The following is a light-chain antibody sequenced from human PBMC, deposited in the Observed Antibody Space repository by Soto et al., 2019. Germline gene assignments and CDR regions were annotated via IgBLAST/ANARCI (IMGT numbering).Light chain of an antibody. V-gene: IGKV3-20*01. J-gene: IGKJ4*01. CDR1: QSVSSSF. CDR3: QQDVSSPT. Sequence: EIVLTQSPGTLSLSPGERATLSCRASQSVSSSFLAWYQQKPGQAPRLLIYGTSSRATGIPDRFSGSGSGTDFTLTISRLEPEDFAVYFCQQDVSSPTFGGGTKVEIK. CDR2: GTS.